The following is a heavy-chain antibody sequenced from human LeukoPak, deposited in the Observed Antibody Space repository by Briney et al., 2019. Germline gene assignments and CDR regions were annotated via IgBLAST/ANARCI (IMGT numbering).Heavy chain of an antibody. CDR1: GGSISTYY. V-gene: IGHV4-59*01. Sequence: PSETLSLTCSVSGGSISTYYWSWLRQPPGKGLEWIGDINYSGSTNDNPSLKSRVTISVDTSKNQFSLKLRSVTAADTAVYYCARGVQQWLGGDYYYYYMDVWGKGTTVTVSS. J-gene: IGHJ6*03. CDR2: INYSGST. D-gene: IGHD5-18*01. CDR3: ARGVQQWLGGDYYYYYMDV.